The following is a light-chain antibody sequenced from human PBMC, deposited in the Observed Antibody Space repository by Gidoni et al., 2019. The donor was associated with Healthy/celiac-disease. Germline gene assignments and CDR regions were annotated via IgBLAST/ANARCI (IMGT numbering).Light chain of an antibody. V-gene: IGKV3-11*01. CDR3: QQRSNWPRGYT. Sequence: EIVLTQSPATLSLSPGERATLPCRASQSVSSYLAWYQQKPGQAPRLLIYDASNRATGIPARFSGSGSGTDFTLTISSLEPEDFAVYYCQQRSNWPRGYTFXQXTKLEIK. CDR2: DAS. CDR1: QSVSSY. J-gene: IGKJ2*01.